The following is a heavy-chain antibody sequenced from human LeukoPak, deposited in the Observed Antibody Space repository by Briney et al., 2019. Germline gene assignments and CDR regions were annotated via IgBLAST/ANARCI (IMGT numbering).Heavy chain of an antibody. D-gene: IGHD5-18*01. V-gene: IGHV4-4*02. CDR1: GGSISSSNW. J-gene: IGHJ4*02. Sequence: PSETLSLTCAVSGGSISSSNWRSWVRQPPGKGLGWSGEISKSETINYNPSLKSRVTISVDKSKNQSSLKLTSVTAADTAVYYCAREGYSFVPGGYWGQGTLVTVSS. CDR3: AREGYSFVPGGY. CDR2: ISKSETI.